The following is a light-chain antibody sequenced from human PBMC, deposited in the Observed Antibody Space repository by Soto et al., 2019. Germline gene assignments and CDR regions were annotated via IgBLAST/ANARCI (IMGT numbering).Light chain of an antibody. V-gene: IGKV3-15*01. CDR1: RSVGLS. CDR2: GAS. J-gene: IGKJ1*01. CDR3: QQYHIWPSWP. Sequence: LVLQQSPSALSLYIGDSATLSCTAGRSVGLSLAGYQIRPGQPPRLLIYGASTRATDIPATFSGSGSGTDFTLTISSLQSEDFAVYFCQQYHIWPSWPFGQGTKVDIK.